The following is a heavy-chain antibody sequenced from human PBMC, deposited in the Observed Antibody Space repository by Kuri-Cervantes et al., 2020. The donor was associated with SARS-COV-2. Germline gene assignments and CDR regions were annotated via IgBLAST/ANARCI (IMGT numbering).Heavy chain of an antibody. J-gene: IGHJ3*02. Sequence: GGSLRLSCAGSGFTFRVAWMSWVRQAPGKGLEWVGRLKSKTDGGTTDYAAPVKGRFTISRDDSKNTLYLQMNSLKTEDTAVYYCTTYGFHDGFDIWGQGTMVTVSS. CDR2: LKSKTDGGTT. CDR1: GFTFRVAW. CDR3: TTYGFHDGFDI. V-gene: IGHV3-15*01. D-gene: IGHD4-17*01.